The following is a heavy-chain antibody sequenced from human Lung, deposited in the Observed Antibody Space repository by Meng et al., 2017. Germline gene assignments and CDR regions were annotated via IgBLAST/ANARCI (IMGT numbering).Heavy chain of an antibody. D-gene: IGHD2-21*01. V-gene: IGHV4-4*02. Sequence: QVEVEESGPGMVKASGTLSLTCAVSGGSISSDNWWSWVRQPPGKGLEWIGEIYHSGSTNYNPSLKSRITISVDKPKNQFSLTLSSVTAADTAVYYCTKNDFYCLGYWGQGTLVTVFS. CDR1: GGSISSDNW. CDR3: TKNDFYCLGY. J-gene: IGHJ4*02. CDR2: IYHSGST.